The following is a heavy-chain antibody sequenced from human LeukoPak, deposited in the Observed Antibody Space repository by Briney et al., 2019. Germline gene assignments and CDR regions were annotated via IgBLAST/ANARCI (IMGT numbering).Heavy chain of an antibody. CDR3: ARALSSGWHGYYFDY. D-gene: IGHD6-19*01. CDR2: INPNSGGT. V-gene: IGHV1-2*06. Sequence: ASVKVSCKASGYTFTGYYMHWVRQAPGQGLEWMGRINPNSGGTNYAQKFQGRVTMTRDTSISTAYMELSRLRSDDTAVYYCARALSSGWHGYYFDYWGQGTLVTVSS. CDR1: GYTFTGYY. J-gene: IGHJ4*02.